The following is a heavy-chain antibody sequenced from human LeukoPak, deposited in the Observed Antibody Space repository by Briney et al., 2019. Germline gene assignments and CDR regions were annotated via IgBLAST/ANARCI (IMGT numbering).Heavy chain of an antibody. Sequence: PGGSLRLSCVASGFTFSSYWMHWVRQAPGKGLVWVSRINSDGSSTKCADSVKGRFTISRDNAKNSLYLQMNSLRAEDTAVYYCARSGPYDSSGYYYVVAYYYYYYYMDVWGKGTTVTVSS. J-gene: IGHJ6*03. V-gene: IGHV3-74*03. CDR2: INSDGSST. D-gene: IGHD3-22*01. CDR3: ARSGPYDSSGYYYVVAYYYYYYYMDV. CDR1: GFTFSSYW.